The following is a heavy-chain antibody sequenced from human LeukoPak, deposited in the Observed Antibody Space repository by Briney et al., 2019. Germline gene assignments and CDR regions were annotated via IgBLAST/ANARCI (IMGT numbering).Heavy chain of an antibody. Sequence: ASVKVSCKASGYTFTCYYMHWVRQAPGQGLEWMGWINPNSGGTNYAQKFQGRVTMTRDTSISTAYMELSRLRSDDTAVYYCARVSSGAQWLEYYFDYWGQGTLVTVSS. V-gene: IGHV1-2*02. CDR2: INPNSGGT. D-gene: IGHD6-19*01. CDR3: ARVSSGAQWLEYYFDY. J-gene: IGHJ4*02. CDR1: GYTFTCYY.